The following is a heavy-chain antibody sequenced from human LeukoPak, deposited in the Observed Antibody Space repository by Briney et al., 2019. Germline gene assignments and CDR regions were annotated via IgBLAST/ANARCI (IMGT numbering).Heavy chain of an antibody. Sequence: GGSLKLSCAASGFTSSGSAMHWVRQASGKGLEWVGRIRTKSNSYATAYAASVKGRFTISRDDSKNTAYLQMDSLKTEDTAVCYCTRHEGTSSTRFDYWGQGTLVTVSS. CDR1: GFTSSGSA. CDR3: TRHEGTSSTRFDY. CDR2: IRTKSNSYAT. V-gene: IGHV3-73*01. D-gene: IGHD2-2*01. J-gene: IGHJ4*02.